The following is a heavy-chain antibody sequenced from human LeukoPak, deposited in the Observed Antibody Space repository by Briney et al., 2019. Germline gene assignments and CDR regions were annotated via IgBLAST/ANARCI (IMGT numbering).Heavy chain of an antibody. CDR2: ISRSSSYT. CDR3: ARKYGGYADY. D-gene: IGHD5-12*01. V-gene: IGHV3-11*03. CDR1: GFTFSDYY. Sequence: PGGSLRLSCAASGFTFSDYYMNWIRQAPGKGLEWISTISRSSSYTNYADSVKGRFTISRDNAKNSLYLQMNSLRDEDTAVYYCARKYGGYADYWGQGTLVTVSS. J-gene: IGHJ4*02.